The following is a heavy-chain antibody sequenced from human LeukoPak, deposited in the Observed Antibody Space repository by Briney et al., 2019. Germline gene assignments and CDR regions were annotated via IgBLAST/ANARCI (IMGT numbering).Heavy chain of an antibody. CDR3: VRERHCGGDCHPGNFQH. CDR1: GFTLRRNY. D-gene: IGHD2-21*01. V-gene: IGHV3-66*01. Sequence: RGSLCLSCAVSGFTLRRNYTGWVRQPPGRGLGWVSVIYGSGTTNYADSVKGRFSIYRDNSKNALYLQMNSLRSEDTAVYVCVRERHCGGDCHPGNFQHWGQGTLVMVSS. J-gene: IGHJ1*01. CDR2: IYGSGTT.